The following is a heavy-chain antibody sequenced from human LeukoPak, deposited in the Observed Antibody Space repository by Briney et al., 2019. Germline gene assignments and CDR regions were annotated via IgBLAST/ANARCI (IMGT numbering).Heavy chain of an antibody. CDR1: GKSLTELS. CDR2: FDPEVGKT. D-gene: IGHD2-21*02. V-gene: IGHV1-24*01. J-gene: IGHJ6*02. Sequence: ASVKVSCKVSGKSLTELSIHWVRQAPGKGLEWMGGFDPEVGKTIYAQKFQGRVTVTEDKSTDTAYMALTSLRSEDTAVYYCAKMEVNVVTMGGNYFYYDGMDVWGQGTTVTVSS. CDR3: AKMEVNVVTMGGNYFYYDGMDV.